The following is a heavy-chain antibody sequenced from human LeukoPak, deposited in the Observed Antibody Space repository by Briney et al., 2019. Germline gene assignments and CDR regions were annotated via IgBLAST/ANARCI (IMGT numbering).Heavy chain of an antibody. J-gene: IGHJ4*02. D-gene: IGHD3-22*01. CDR1: GGTFSSYA. CDR3: ARRGYSYDSSGYYVQYYFDY. V-gene: IGHV1-46*01. CDR2: INPSGGST. Sequence: EASVKVSCKASGGTFSSYAISWVRQAPGQGLEWMGIINPSGGSTNYAQKFQGRVTMTRDTSTSTVYMELSSLRSEDTAVYYCARRGYSYDSSGYYVQYYFDYWGQGTLVTVSS.